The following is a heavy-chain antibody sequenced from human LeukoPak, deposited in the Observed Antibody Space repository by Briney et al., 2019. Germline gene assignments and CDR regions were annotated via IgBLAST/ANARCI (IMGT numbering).Heavy chain of an antibody. CDR1: GFTFSTYS. V-gene: IGHV3-21*01. D-gene: IGHD2-2*01. J-gene: IGHJ6*04. CDR2: ISGGSSYI. CDR3: ARYCSSSGCPYYYRMDV. Sequence: TSGGSLRLSCAASGFTFSTYSMNWVRQAPGKGLEWVSSISGGSSYIYYADSVKGRFTISRDDAKNSLYLQMNSLRAEDTAVYYCARYCSSSGCPYYYRMDVWGKGTTVTVSS.